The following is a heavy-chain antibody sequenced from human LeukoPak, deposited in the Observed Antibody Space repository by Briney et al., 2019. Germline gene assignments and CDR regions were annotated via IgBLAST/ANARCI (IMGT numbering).Heavy chain of an antibody. CDR2: ISDSGGST. CDR1: GFTFSSYA. V-gene: IGHV3-23*01. J-gene: IGHJ4*02. Sequence: SGGSLRLSCAASGFTFSSYAMGWVRQAPGKGLEWVSAISDSGGSTYYADSVKGRFTISRDNSKNTLYLQMNSLRAEDTAVYYCASERLRTSGWYLSFSDYWGQGTLVTVSS. CDR3: ASERLRTSGWYLSFSDY. D-gene: IGHD6-19*01.